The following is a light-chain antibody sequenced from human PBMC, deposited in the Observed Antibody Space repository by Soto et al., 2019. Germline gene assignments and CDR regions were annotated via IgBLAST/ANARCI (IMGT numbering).Light chain of an antibody. V-gene: IGKV3-20*01. CDR1: QSVDSRY. CDR2: GVS. Sequence: DIVLTQSPGTLSLSPGERATLSCRASQSVDSRYLAWYQQKPGQAPRLVIHGVSRRATGIPDRFSGSGSGTDFTLTISRLEPEDFAVYYCQQYGSSPRYSFGQGTYLEIK. CDR3: QQYGSSPRYS. J-gene: IGKJ2*03.